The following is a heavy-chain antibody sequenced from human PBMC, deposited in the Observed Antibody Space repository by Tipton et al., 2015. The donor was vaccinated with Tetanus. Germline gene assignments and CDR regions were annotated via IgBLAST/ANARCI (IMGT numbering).Heavy chain of an antibody. V-gene: IGHV4-31*03. D-gene: IGHD6-6*01. CDR2: IYYSGDT. CDR1: GGSISSGGYF. CDR3: ARDQGGGRVVRLNWFDP. Sequence: TLSLTCSVSGGSISSGGYFWNWIRQQPGKGPEWIGYIYYSGDTFYNPSLKSRVSISVDTSKNQFSLNLRSVTAADTAVYYCARDQGGGRVVRLNWFDPWGPGTLVTVSS. J-gene: IGHJ5*02.